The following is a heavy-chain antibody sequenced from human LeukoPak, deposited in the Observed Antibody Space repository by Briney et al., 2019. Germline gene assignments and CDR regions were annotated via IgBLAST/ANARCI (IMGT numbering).Heavy chain of an antibody. V-gene: IGHV1-3*01. CDR3: ARFLGGSYGMDV. Sequence: ASVKVSCKASGYTFSSYSMHWVRQAPGQRLEWMGWINAGNGNTKFSQKFQGRVTITRDTSASTAYMELSSLRSEDTAVYYCARFLGGSYGMDVWGQGTTVTVSS. CDR2: INAGNGNT. CDR1: GYTFSSYS. D-gene: IGHD1-26*01. J-gene: IGHJ6*02.